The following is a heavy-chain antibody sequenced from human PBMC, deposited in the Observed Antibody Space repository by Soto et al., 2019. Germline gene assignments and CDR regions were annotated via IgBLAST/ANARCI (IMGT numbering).Heavy chain of an antibody. CDR2: VNNDGTDT. D-gene: IGHD6-13*01. J-gene: IGHJ6*02. CDR1: GFSFSNYW. CDR3: ARGGLQHALDV. V-gene: IGHV3-74*03. Sequence: EVQLVESGGGLVQPGGSLRLSCAASGFSFSNYWMYWVRQAPGKGLVWVSRVNNDGTDTTHADSVKGRFTISRDNAENTLYLQMNSLRAEDTAVYYCARGGLQHALDVWGQGSTVTVSS.